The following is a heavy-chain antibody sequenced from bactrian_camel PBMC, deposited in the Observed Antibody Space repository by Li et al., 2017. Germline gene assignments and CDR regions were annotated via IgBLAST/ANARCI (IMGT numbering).Heavy chain of an antibody. Sequence: QVQLVESGGGSVQAGGSLRLSCAASGLTSNNQIMGWFRQAPGKEREGVGVIASDGSTSYADSVKGRFTISIDNAKSTLYLQMNNLRADDTAMYYCAIGLFADFGLGRGTQVTVS. V-gene: IGHV3S55*01. J-gene: IGHJ4*01. D-gene: IGHD5*01. CDR1: GLTSNNQI. CDR2: IASDGST.